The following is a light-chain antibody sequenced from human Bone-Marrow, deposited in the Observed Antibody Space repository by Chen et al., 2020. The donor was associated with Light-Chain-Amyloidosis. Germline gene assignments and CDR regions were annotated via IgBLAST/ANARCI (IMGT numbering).Light chain of an antibody. CDR3: QVWDRSSDRPV. J-gene: IGLJ3*02. Sequence: SYVLTQPSSVSVAPGQTATIACGGNNIGSTSVHWYQQPPGQAPLLVVYDDSDRPSSIPARLSGANCGNTATLTISRVEAGDEADDYCQVWDRSSDRPVFGGGTKLTVL. CDR2: DDS. V-gene: IGLV3-21*02. CDR1: NIGSTS.